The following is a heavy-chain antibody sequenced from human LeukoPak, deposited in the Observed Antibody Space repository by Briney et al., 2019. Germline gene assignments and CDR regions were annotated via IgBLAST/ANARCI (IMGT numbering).Heavy chain of an antibody. D-gene: IGHD2/OR15-2a*01. CDR2: LYVNGST. CDR1: GVSVSNNY. CDR3: ARDVSSRHLDY. J-gene: IGHJ4*02. Sequence: GESLTLTCAASGVSVSNNYWSWIRQPPGKGLEWVAVLYVNGSTYYEASVKGRFTISRDNSKNMMYLQMNSLRADDTAVYYCARDVSSRHLDYWGQGTLVTVSS. V-gene: IGHV3-66*01.